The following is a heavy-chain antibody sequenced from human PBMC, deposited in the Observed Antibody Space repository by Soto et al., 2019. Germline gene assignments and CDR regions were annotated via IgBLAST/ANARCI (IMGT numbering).Heavy chain of an antibody. V-gene: IGHV1-3*01. J-gene: IGHJ3*02. CDR3: ARHSVAATMYSAFDI. Sequence: SVKVSCKASGYTFTSYAMHWVRQAPGQRLEWMGWINAGNGNTKYSQKFQGRVTITRDTSASTAYMELSSLRSEDTAVYYCARHSVAATMYSAFDIWGQGTMVTVSS. CDR2: INAGNGNT. D-gene: IGHD2-21*01. CDR1: GYTFTSYA.